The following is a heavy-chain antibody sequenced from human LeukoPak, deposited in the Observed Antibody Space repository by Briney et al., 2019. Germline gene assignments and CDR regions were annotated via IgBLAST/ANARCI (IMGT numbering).Heavy chain of an antibody. D-gene: IGHD2-2*01. CDR1: GYTFTNLG. CDR3: ARDRCSGSSCYFDY. CDR2: TSAYNGNT. J-gene: IGHJ4*02. V-gene: IGHV1-18*01. Sequence: ASVKVSCKASGYTFTNLGITWVRQAPGQGLEWTGWTSAYNGNTDYTQKFQGRVTMTTDTSASTAYMELRSLRSDDTAVYYCARDRCSGSSCYFDYWGQGTLVTVSS.